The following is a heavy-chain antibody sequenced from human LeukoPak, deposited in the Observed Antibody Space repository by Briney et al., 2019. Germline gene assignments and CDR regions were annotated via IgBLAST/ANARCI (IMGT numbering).Heavy chain of an antibody. CDR2: INPNSGGT. J-gene: IGHJ4*02. CDR3: ARDSRVSGDY. Sequence: ASVKVSSKASGGTFSSYAISWVRQAPGQGLEWMGRINPNSGGTNYAQKLQGRVTMTRDTSISTAYMELSSLRSDDTAVYYCARDSRVSGDYWGQGTLVTVSS. CDR1: GGTFSSYA. V-gene: IGHV1-2*06. D-gene: IGHD2/OR15-2a*01.